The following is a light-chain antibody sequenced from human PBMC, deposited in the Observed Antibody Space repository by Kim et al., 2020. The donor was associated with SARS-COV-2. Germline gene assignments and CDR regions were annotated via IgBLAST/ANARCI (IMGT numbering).Light chain of an antibody. CDR1: QSVSSSY. Sequence: LSPGERATLSCRASQSVSSSYLAWYQQKPGQAPRLLIYGASSRATGIPDRFSGSGSGTDFTLTLSRLEPDDFAVYYCQQYGSSPYTFGQGTKLEI. V-gene: IGKV3-20*01. CDR3: QQYGSSPYT. J-gene: IGKJ2*01. CDR2: GAS.